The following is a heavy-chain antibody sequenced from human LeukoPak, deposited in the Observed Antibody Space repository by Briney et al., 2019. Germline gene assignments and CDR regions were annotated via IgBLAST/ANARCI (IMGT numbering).Heavy chain of an antibody. Sequence: SQTLSLTCAISGDSVSSNSAAWTWIRQSPSRGLEWLGRTYYRSKWYNDYAVSVKSRITINPDTSKNQFSLQLNSVTPEDTAVYYCAREAETVDYYYYGMDVWGQGTTVTVSS. J-gene: IGHJ6*02. CDR3: AREAETVDYYYYGMDV. CDR2: TYYRSKWYN. V-gene: IGHV6-1*01. CDR1: GDSVSSNSAA.